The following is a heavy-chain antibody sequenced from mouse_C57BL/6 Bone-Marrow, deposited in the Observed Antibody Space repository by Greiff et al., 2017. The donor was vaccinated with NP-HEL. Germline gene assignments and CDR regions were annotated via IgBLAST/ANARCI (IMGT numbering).Heavy chain of an antibody. J-gene: IGHJ3*01. D-gene: IGHD1-1*01. Sequence: VKLVESGPGLVAPSQSLSITCTVSGFSLTSYAISWVRQPPGKGLEWLGVIWTGGGTNYNSALKSRLSISKDNSKSQVFLKMNSLQTDDTARYYCARTLYGSSYLAWFAYWGQGTLVTVSA. CDR1: GFSLTSYA. CDR2: IWTGGGT. CDR3: ARTLYGSSYLAWFAY. V-gene: IGHV2-9-1*01.